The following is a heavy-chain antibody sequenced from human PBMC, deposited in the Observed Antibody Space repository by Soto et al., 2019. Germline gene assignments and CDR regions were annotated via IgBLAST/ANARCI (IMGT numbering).Heavy chain of an antibody. D-gene: IGHD3-10*01. J-gene: IGHJ6*02. CDR3: ARLSGAYYYHYAMDV. CDR1: GSTFSRYS. Sequence: QVQLVESGGGVVQTGTSLRLSCAASGSTFSRYSMHWVCQVPCMGLERVALISYDGGDEFFPDSVKGRFSISRDNAKNTLYLQMSSLRAEDTAVYYCARLSGAYYYHYAMDVWGQGTTVTVSS. V-gene: IGHV3-30-3*01. CDR2: ISYDGGDE.